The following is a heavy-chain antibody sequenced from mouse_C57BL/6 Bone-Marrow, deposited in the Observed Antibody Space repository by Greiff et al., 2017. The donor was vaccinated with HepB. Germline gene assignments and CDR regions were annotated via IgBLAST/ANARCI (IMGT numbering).Heavy chain of an antibody. CDR3: ARGGITTVEGDYFDY. V-gene: IGHV1-69*01. D-gene: IGHD1-1*01. CDR2: IDPSDSYT. J-gene: IGHJ2*01. CDR1: GYTFTSYW. Sequence: QVQLQQPGAELVMPGASVKLSCKASGYTFTSYWMHWVKQRPGQGLEWIGEIDPSDSYTNYNQKFKGKSTLTVDKSSSTAYMQLSSLTSEDSAVYYCARGGITTVEGDYFDYWGQGTTLTVSS.